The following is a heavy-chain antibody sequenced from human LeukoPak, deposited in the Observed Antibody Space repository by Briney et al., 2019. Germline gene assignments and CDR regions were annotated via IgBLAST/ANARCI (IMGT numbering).Heavy chain of an antibody. D-gene: IGHD3-22*01. CDR3: AKDSSVRYYDSSGYSLDAFDI. CDR2: ISGSGGST. CDR1: GFTFSSYA. J-gene: IGHJ3*02. Sequence: GGSLRLSCAASGFTFSSYAMSWVRQAPGKGLEWVSAISGSGGSTYYADSVKGRFTISRDNSKNTLYLQMNSLRAEDTAVYYCAKDSSVRYYDSSGYSLDAFDIWGQGTMVTVSS. V-gene: IGHV3-23*01.